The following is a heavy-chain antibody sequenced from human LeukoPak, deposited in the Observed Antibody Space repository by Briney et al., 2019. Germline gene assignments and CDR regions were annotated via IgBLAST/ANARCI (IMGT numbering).Heavy chain of an antibody. CDR2: INAYDGNT. CDR3: ARDGYGDHRGYFDY. V-gene: IGHV1-18*04. Sequence: ASVKVSCKASGYTFTGYYMHWVRQAPRQGLEWMGWINAYDGNTNYVQQLQGRVTMTTDTSTSTAYMELRSLRSDDTAVYYCARDGYGDHRGYFDYWGQGTLVTVSS. J-gene: IGHJ4*02. D-gene: IGHD4-17*01. CDR1: GYTFTGYY.